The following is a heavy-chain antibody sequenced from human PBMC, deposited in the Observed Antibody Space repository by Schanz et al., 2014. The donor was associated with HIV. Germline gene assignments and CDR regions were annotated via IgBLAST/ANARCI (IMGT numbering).Heavy chain of an antibody. Sequence: QVRLVESGGGVVRPGRSLRLSCAASGFTFSTNDMHWVRQAPGKGLEWVAVIGHEGNDIHYVDSVAGRFSISRDNSKNTLYLQLGSLRTEDTAVYYCARDLNVGRHFDHWGQGTLVTVSS. CDR3: ARDLNVGRHFDH. CDR2: IGHEGNDI. J-gene: IGHJ4*02. CDR1: GFTFSTND. D-gene: IGHD1-26*01. V-gene: IGHV3-33*08.